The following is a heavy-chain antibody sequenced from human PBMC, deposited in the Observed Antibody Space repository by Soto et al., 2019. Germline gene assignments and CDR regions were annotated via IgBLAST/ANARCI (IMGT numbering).Heavy chain of an antibody. D-gene: IGHD2-21*02. CDR2: ISYDEINK. J-gene: IGHJ1*01. CDR3: AKGVVVTATYFHH. CDR1: GFTFSSYW. V-gene: IGHV3-30*18. Sequence: PGGSLRLSCAASGFTFSSYWMSWVRQAPGKGLEWVAVISYDEINKYYADSVKGRFTISRDNSKNTLYLQMNSLGPEDTALHYCAKGVVVTATYFHHWGQGTLVTVSS.